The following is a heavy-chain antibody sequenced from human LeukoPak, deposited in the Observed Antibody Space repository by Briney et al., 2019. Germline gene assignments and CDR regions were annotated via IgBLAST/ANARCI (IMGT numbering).Heavy chain of an antibody. CDR3: ATPQGPTSRGLHY. CDR1: GYTFTGNF. CDR2: ISPNSGGT. J-gene: IGHJ4*02. D-gene: IGHD1-26*01. V-gene: IGHV1-2*02. Sequence: ASVKVSCKASGYTFTGNFIHWVRQAPGQGLEWMGWISPNSGGTNYAQKFQGRVTMTRDTSINTAYMELSRLRSDDTAVYYCATPQGPTSRGLHYWGQGTLVTVSS.